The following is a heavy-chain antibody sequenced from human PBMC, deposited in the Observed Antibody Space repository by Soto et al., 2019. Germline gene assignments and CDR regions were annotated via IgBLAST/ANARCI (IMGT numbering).Heavy chain of an antibody. CDR2: INQDGGVT. CDR1: GFMFSSYA. Sequence: PGGSLRLSCAASGFMFSSYAMGWVRQAPGKGLEWVANINQDGGVTYYVDSVEGRFTIFRDNAKDSLYLQMHSLRAEDTAVYYCARYYRGSGRYFFDYWGQGTLVTVSS. CDR3: ARYYRGSGRYFFDY. V-gene: IGHV3-7*03. D-gene: IGHD6-19*01. J-gene: IGHJ4*02.